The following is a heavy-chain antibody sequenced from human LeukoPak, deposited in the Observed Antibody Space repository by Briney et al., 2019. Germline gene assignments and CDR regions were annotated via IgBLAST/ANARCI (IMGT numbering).Heavy chain of an antibody. Sequence: GRSLRLSCAASGFTFSSHGMYWVRQAPGKGLEWVAVISYDGSNKDYADSVKGRFTIPRDNSKNTLYLQMNSLRAEDTAVYYCANPLLLPAGFDYWGQGTLVTVSS. V-gene: IGHV3-30*18. CDR3: ANPLLLPAGFDY. D-gene: IGHD2-2*01. CDR2: ISYDGSNK. CDR1: GFTFSSHG. J-gene: IGHJ4*02.